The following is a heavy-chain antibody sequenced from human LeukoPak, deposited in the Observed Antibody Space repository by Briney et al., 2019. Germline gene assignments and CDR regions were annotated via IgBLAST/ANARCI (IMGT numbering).Heavy chain of an antibody. J-gene: IGHJ6*02. CDR3: ARVITIFGVVLTYGMDV. Sequence: GGSLRLSCAASGFTFSSYAMHWVRQAPGKGLEWVAVISYDGSNKYYTDSVKGRFTISRDNSKNTLYLQMNSLRAEDTAVYYCARVITIFGVVLTYGMDVWGQGTTVTVSS. V-gene: IGHV3-30-3*01. D-gene: IGHD3-3*01. CDR2: ISYDGSNK. CDR1: GFTFSSYA.